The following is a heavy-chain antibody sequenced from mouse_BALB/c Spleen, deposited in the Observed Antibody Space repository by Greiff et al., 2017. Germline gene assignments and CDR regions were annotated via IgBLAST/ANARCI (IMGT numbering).Heavy chain of an antibody. CDR3: ARQGYYAMDY. V-gene: IGHV5-12-2*01. CDR2: ISNGGGST. J-gene: IGHJ4*01. Sequence: EVNVVESGGGLVQPGGSLKLSCAASGFTFSSYTMSWVRQTPEKRLEWVAYISNGGGSTYYPDTVKGRFTISRDNAKNTLYLQMSSLKSEDTAMYYCARQGYYAMDYWGQGTSVTVSS. CDR1: GFTFSSYT.